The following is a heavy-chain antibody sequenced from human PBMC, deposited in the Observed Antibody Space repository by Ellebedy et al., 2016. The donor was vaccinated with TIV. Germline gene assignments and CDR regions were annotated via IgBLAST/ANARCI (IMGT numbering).Heavy chain of an antibody. CDR1: GGSISSYY. J-gene: IGHJ6*02. V-gene: IGHV4-59*08. CDR3: ARHGERGYSYGYDYYGMDV. D-gene: IGHD5-18*01. CDR2: FYHSGNT. Sequence: MPSETLSLTCSVSGGSISSYYWTWIRQPPGKGLEWIAYFYHSGNTNYSPSLKSRVTISVDTSKNQFSLKLSSVTAADTAIYYCARHGERGYSYGYDYYGMDVWGQGTTVTVSS.